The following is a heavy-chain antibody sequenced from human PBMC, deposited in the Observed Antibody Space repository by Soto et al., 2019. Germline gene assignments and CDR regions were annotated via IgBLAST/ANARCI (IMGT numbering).Heavy chain of an antibody. J-gene: IGHJ5*02. D-gene: IGHD6-19*01. Sequence: QVQLQESGPGLVKPSQTLSLTCTVSGGSISSGGYYWSWIRQHPGKGLEWIGYIYYSGSTYYNPSLKSRVTISVDTSKNHFSLKLSSVTAADTAVYYCAREGYSSGWYFTLSWGQGTLVTVSS. CDR2: IYYSGST. CDR1: GGSISSGGYY. V-gene: IGHV4-31*03. CDR3: AREGYSSGWYFTLS.